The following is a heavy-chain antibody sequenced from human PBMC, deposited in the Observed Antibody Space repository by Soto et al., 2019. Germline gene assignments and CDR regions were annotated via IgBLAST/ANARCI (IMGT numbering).Heavy chain of an antibody. CDR2: IYHGGST. J-gene: IGHJ5*02. CDR3: ARDRSTMVRGVIIGPLAAYNWFDP. CDR1: GYSISSGYY. D-gene: IGHD3-10*01. V-gene: IGHV4-38-2*02. Sequence: SETLSLTCAVSGYSISSGYYWGWLRQPPGKGPEWIGSIYHGGSTYYNPSLNSRVTLSIDMTNNHVSLILNSVTAADTAVYYCARDRSTMVRGVIIGPLAAYNWFDPWGQGTLVTVSS.